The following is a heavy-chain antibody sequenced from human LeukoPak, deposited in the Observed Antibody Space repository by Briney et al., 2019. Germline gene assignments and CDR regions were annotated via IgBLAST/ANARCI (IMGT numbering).Heavy chain of an antibody. CDR1: GVSISSYY. D-gene: IGHD3-10*01. CDR2: INYSGST. Sequence: SETLSLTCSVSGVSISSYYWTWIRQPPGKGLEWIGHINYSGSTSYNPSLKSRITISVDTSKNQFSLKVTPVTAADTAVYYCATEVWSGHYWGQGTLVTVSS. V-gene: IGHV4-59*01. CDR3: ATEVWSGHY. J-gene: IGHJ4*02.